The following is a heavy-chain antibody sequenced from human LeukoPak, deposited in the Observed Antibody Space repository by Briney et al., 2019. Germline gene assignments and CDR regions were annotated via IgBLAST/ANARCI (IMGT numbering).Heavy chain of an antibody. CDR1: GGSISSYY. D-gene: IGHD6-19*01. CDR3: ARGGIAVASQWFDP. CDR2: IYYSGST. V-gene: IGHV4-59*01. J-gene: IGHJ5*02. Sequence: SETLSLTXTVSGGSISSYYWSWIWQPPGKGVEWIGYIYYSGSTNYNPSLKSRVTISVDTSKNQFSLKLSSVTAADTAVYYCARGGIAVASQWFDPWGQGTLVTVSS.